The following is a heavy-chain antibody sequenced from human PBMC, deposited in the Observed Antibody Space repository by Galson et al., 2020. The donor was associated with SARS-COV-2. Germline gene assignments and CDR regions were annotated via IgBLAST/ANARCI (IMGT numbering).Heavy chain of an antibody. CDR2: IWYDGSNK. D-gene: IGHD4-17*01. V-gene: IGHV3-33*01. CDR3: ARDKATVTTGTKYYFDY. J-gene: IGHJ4*02. CDR1: GFTFSSYG. Sequence: GGSLRLSCAASGFTFSSYGMHWVRQAPGKGLEWVAVIWYDGSNKYYADSVKGRFTISRDNSKNTLYLQMNSLRAEDTAVYYCARDKATVTTGTKYYFDYWGQGTLVTVSS.